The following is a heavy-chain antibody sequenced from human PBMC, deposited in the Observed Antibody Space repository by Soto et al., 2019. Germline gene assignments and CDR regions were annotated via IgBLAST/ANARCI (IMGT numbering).Heavy chain of an antibody. CDR3: ARDIDFGDYAYYDS. J-gene: IGHJ4*02. CDR1: GFTFSSYW. CDR2: IKQDGSEK. D-gene: IGHD4-17*01. Sequence: GGSLRLSCAASGFTFSSYWMSWVRQAPGKGLEWVANIKQDGSEKYYVDSVKGRFTISRDNDKNSLYLQMNSLRAEDTAVYYCARDIDFGDYAYYDSWGQGTLVIVSS. V-gene: IGHV3-7*03.